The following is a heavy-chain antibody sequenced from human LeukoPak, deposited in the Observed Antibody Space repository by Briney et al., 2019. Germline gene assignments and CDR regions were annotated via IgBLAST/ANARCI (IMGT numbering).Heavy chain of an antibody. Sequence: AGGSLRLSCAASGFTVSSNYMSWVRQAPGKGLEWVSYISSSGGTIYYADSVKGRFTISRDNAKNSLYLQMNSLRAEDTAVYYCARELRSYSGSFDYWGQGTLVTVSS. CDR3: ARELRSYSGSFDY. CDR2: ISSSGGTI. V-gene: IGHV3-11*04. CDR1: GFTVSSNY. D-gene: IGHD6-6*01. J-gene: IGHJ4*02.